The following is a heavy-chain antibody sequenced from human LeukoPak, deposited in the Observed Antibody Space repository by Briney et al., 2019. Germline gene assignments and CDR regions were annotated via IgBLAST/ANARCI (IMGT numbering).Heavy chain of an antibody. Sequence: PGGSLRLSCAASGFTFSSYAMHWVRQAPGKGLEWVAVISYDGSNKYYADSVKGRFTISRDNSKNTLYLQMNSLRAEDTAVYYCARDGYSSSWYPTSLDYWGQGTLVTVSS. CDR3: ARDGYSSSWYPTSLDY. CDR1: GFTFSSYA. J-gene: IGHJ4*02. D-gene: IGHD6-13*01. CDR2: ISYDGSNK. V-gene: IGHV3-30-3*01.